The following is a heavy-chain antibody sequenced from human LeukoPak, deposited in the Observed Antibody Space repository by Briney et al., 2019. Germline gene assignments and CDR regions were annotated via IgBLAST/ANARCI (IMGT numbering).Heavy chain of an antibody. D-gene: IGHD3-10*01. CDR1: GDSVSSNSAA. V-gene: IGHV6-1*01. Sequence: SQTLSLTCAISGDSVSSNSAAWNWIRQSPSRGLEWLGRTYYRSKWYNDYAVSVKSRITINPDTSKNQFSLQLNSVTPEDTAVYYCARSNYGSGSYYSFIKLPPKRNFDYWGQGTLVTVSS. CDR2: TYYRSKWYN. J-gene: IGHJ4*02. CDR3: ARSNYGSGSYYSFIKLPPKRNFDY.